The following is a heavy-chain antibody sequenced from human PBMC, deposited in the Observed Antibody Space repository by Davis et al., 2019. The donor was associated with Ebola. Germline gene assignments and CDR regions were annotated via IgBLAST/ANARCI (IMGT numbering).Heavy chain of an antibody. V-gene: IGHV3-23*01. CDR2: ISAGGTAP. D-gene: IGHD2-8*02. CDR1: GFTFSNFH. Sequence: GESLKISCAASGFTFSNFHIHWVRQTPGKGLEWVSSISAGGTAPYYADSVKGRFTISRDNSKNTLSLQMDSLRADDTAVYYCAKSFLITGSHMSEFRGVDYWGQGTVVTVSS. CDR3: AKSFLITGSHMSEFRGVDY. J-gene: IGHJ4*02.